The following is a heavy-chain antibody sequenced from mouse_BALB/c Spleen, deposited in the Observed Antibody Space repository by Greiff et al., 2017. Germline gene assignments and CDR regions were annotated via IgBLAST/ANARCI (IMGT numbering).Heavy chain of an antibody. CDR2: IYPGDGDT. D-gene: IGHD2-14*01. V-gene: IGHV1-87*01. J-gene: IGHJ4*01. CDR3: ARKRYDGAMDY. Sequence: QVQLQQSGAELARPGASVKLSCKASGYTFTSYWMQWVKQRPGQGLEWIGAIYPGDGDTRYTQKFKGKATLTADKSSSTAYMQLSSLASEDSAVYYCARKRYDGAMDYWGQGTSVTVSS. CDR1: GYTFTSYW.